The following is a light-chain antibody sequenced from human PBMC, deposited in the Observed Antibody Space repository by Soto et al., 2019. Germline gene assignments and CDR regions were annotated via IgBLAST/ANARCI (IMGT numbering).Light chain of an antibody. Sequence: EIVFTQSPATLSVSPGERATLSCRASQSISSNLAWYQQKPGQAPRLLMYGASTRATGIPARFSGSGSGTEFTLTIXSLQSEDFAVYYCQQYNEWPSFGPGTKVDIK. CDR3: QQYNEWPS. CDR2: GAS. J-gene: IGKJ3*01. V-gene: IGKV3-15*01. CDR1: QSISSN.